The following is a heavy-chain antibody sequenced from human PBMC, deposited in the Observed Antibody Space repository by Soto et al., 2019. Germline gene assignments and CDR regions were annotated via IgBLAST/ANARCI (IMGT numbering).Heavy chain of an antibody. Sequence: GSLKISCKGSGYSFTSYWIGWVRQMPGKGLEWMGIIYPGDSDTRYSPSFQGQVTISADKSISTAYLQWSSLKASDTAMYYCARGAGPVVPAAMIHYYYYYGMDVWGQGTTVTVSS. V-gene: IGHV5-51*01. D-gene: IGHD2-2*01. J-gene: IGHJ6*02. CDR1: GYSFTSYW. CDR2: IYPGDSDT. CDR3: ARGAGPVVPAAMIHYYYYYGMDV.